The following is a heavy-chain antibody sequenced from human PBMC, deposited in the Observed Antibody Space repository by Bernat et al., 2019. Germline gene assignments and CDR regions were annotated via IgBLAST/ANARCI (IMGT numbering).Heavy chain of an antibody. D-gene: IGHD3-9*01. CDR2: IYWDDDK. V-gene: IGHV2-5*02. Sequence: QITLKESGPTLVKPTQTLTLTCTFSGFSLSTSGVGVGWIRQPPGKALEWLALIYWDDDKRYSPSLKSRLTITKDTSKNQVVLTMTNMDPVDTATYYCAHLYYDILTGSYSEFDYWGQGTLVTVSS. CDR1: GFSLSTSGVG. CDR3: AHLYYDILTGSYSEFDY. J-gene: IGHJ4*02.